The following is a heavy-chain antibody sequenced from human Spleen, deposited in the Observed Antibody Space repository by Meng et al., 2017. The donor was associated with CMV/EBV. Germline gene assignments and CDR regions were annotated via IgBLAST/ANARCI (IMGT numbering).Heavy chain of an antibody. V-gene: IGHV3-9*01. Sequence: SLKISCAASGFTFDDYAMHWVRQAPGKGLEWVSGISWNSGSIGYADSVKGRFTISRDNAKNSLYLQMNSLRAEDTALYYCAKDTSGRLYYYGMDVWGQGTTVTVSS. CDR1: GFTFDDYA. CDR3: AKDTSGRLYYYGMDV. CDR2: ISWNSGSI. D-gene: IGHD1-1*01. J-gene: IGHJ6*02.